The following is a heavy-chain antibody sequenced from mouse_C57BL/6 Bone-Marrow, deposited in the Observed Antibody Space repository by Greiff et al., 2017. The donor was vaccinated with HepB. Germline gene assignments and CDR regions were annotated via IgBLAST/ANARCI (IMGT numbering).Heavy chain of an antibody. V-gene: IGHV1-7*01. CDR3: ARDYGSYGFSY. CDR1: GYTFTTYW. D-gene: IGHD1-1*01. CDR2: INPGSGYT. J-gene: IGHJ3*01. Sequence: QVQLQQSGAELAKPGASVRLSCKASGYTFTTYWMHWVKQRPGQGLDWIGYINPGSGYTKYNQKFKDKATLTADKSSSTAYMQLSSRTYEDSAVYFCARDYGSYGFSYWGQGTLVTVSA.